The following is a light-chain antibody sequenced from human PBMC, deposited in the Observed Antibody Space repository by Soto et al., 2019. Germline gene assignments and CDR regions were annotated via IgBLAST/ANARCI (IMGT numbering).Light chain of an antibody. Sequence: DIEMTQSPTSLSASVGDRVTITCRASQGIRNFVAWYQQKPGQAPTLLIYAASTLQSGVPSRSSGSGSGTDFTLTFKGLQPEEVATYACQQYSSVPVFGPGTKVEIK. CDR3: QQYSSVPV. CDR1: QGIRNF. J-gene: IGKJ3*01. CDR2: AAS. V-gene: IGKV1-27*01.